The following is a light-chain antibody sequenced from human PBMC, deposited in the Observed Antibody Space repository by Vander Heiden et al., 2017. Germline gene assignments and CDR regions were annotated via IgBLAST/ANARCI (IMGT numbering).Light chain of an antibody. Sequence: EIVMTPSPATLSVSPGERATLSCRASQSVSNNLAWYQQKPGQAPRLLIYGASTRATGIPARFSGSGSGTEFTLTISSLQSEDFAVYYCQQYNNWLFGQGTKLEIK. V-gene: IGKV3-15*01. CDR1: QSVSNN. CDR2: GAS. J-gene: IGKJ2*01. CDR3: QQYNNWL.